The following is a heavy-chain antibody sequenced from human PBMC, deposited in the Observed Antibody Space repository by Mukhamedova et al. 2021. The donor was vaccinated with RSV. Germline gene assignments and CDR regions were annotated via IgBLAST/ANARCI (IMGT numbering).Heavy chain of an antibody. D-gene: IGHD1-26*01. J-gene: IGHJ4*02. Sequence: VSGMSWNSGSIGYADSVKGRFTISRDNAKNSLYLQMNSLRAEDTALYYCAKDIAMGAHPYYFDYWGQGTLVTVSS. CDR2: MSWNSGSI. V-gene: IGHV3-9*01. CDR3: AKDIAMGAHPYYFDY.